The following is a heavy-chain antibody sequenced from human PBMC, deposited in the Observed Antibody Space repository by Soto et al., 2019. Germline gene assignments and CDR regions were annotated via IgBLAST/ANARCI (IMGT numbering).Heavy chain of an antibody. CDR3: AKGRYSSSWRGGSWDY. Sequence: EVQLLESGGGLVQPGGSLRLSCAASGFTFSSYAMSWVRQAPGEGLEWVSAISGSGGSTYYADSVKGRFTISRDNSKNTLYLQINSLRAEDTAVYYCAKGRYSSSWRGGSWDYWGQGTLVTVSS. V-gene: IGHV3-23*01. J-gene: IGHJ4*02. CDR2: ISGSGGST. D-gene: IGHD6-13*01. CDR1: GFTFSSYA.